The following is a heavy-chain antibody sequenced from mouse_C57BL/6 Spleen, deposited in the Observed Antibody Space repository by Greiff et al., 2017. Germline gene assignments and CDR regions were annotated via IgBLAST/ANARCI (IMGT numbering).Heavy chain of an antibody. V-gene: IGHV5-17*01. CDR1: GFTFSDYG. CDR2: ISSGSSTI. J-gene: IGHJ4*01. D-gene: IGHD2-2*01. CDR3: ARYGYDAAMDY. Sequence: EVMLVESGGGLVKPGGSLKLSCAASGFTFSDYGMHWVRQAPEKGLEWVAYISSGSSTIYYAGTVKGRFTISRDNAKNTLCLQLTSLRSEDTAVCYCARYGYDAAMDYWGQGTSVTVSS.